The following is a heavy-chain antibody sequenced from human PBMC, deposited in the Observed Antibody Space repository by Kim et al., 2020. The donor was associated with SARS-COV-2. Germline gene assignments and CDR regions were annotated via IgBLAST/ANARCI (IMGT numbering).Heavy chain of an antibody. CDR2: ISYDGSNK. CDR1: GFTFSSYG. D-gene: IGHD2-15*01. J-gene: IGHJ4*02. CDR3: ARDGGYCSGGSCYWFFDY. Sequence: GGSLRLSCAASGFTFSSYGMHWVRQAPGKGLEWVAVISYDGSNKYYADSVKGRFTISRDNSKNTLYLQMNSLRAEDTAVYYCARDGGYCSGGSCYWFFDYWGQGTLVTVSS. V-gene: IGHV3-33*05.